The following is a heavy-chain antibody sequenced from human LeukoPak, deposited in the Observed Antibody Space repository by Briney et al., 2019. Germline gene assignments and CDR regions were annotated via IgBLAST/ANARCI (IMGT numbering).Heavy chain of an antibody. CDR1: GYTFTSYY. D-gene: IGHD3-22*01. J-gene: IGHJ4*02. V-gene: IGHV1-46*01. CDR2: INPSGGST. CDR3: ARGLTRISTMIVSEVFDY. Sequence: PAASVKLSCKASGYTFTSYYMHWVRQAPGQGLEWMAIINPSGGSTSYAQKFQGRVTMTRDTSISTAYMELSRLRSDDTAVYYCARGLTRISTMIVSEVFDYWGQGTLVTVSS.